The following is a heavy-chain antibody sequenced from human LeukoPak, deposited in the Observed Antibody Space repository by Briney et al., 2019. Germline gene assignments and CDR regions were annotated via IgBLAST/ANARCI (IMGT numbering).Heavy chain of an antibody. J-gene: IGHJ4*02. V-gene: IGHV3-74*01. CDR2: INIEGSRT. CDR3: VRSMSGRNDF. D-gene: IGHD3-3*01. Sequence: GSLRLPCAGSGFIFSNYWVHWVCQAPGKGLVWVSRINIEGSRTEYAASVRGRFTISRDNAKKTLYLQMNSLTAEDTAVYYCVRSMSGRNDFWGQGAVVCASS. CDR1: GFIFSNYW.